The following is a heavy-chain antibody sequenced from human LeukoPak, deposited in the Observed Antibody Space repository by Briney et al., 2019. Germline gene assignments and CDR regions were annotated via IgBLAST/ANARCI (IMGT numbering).Heavy chain of an antibody. J-gene: IGHJ5*02. CDR1: RFTFSSYG. V-gene: IGHV3-30*03. D-gene: IGHD5/OR15-5a*01. Sequence: GGSLRLSCAASRFTFSSYGMHWVRQAPGKGLEWVAVISYDGNKKYYADSVKGRFIISRDNAKNSLYLQMNSLRAEDTAVYYCARGFYDGVNWFDPWGQGTLVTVSS. CDR2: ISYDGNKK. CDR3: ARGFYDGVNWFDP.